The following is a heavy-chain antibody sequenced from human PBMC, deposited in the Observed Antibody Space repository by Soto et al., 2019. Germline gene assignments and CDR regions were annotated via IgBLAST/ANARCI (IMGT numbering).Heavy chain of an antibody. CDR3: ARLGGLDWFDP. CDR2: IIPILGIA. CDR1: GGTFSSYT. J-gene: IGHJ5*02. Sequence: QVQLVQSGAEVKKPGSSVKVSCKASGGTFSSYTISWVRQAPGQGLEWMGRIIPILGIANYAQKFQGRVTITADKSTSTAYMGLSSLRSEDTAVYYCARLGGLDWFDPWGQGTLVTVSS. D-gene: IGHD3-16*01. V-gene: IGHV1-69*02.